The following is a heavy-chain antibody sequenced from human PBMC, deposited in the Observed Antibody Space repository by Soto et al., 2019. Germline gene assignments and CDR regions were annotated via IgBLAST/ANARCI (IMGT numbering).Heavy chain of an antibody. CDR3: ARDTGYCSSTSCYGMDV. CDR1: GGTFSSYA. Sequence: GASVKVSCKASGGTFSSYAISWVRQAPGQGLEWMGGIIPIFGTANYAQKFQGRVTITADESTSTAYMELSSLRSEDTAVYYCARDTGYCSSTSCYGMDVWGQGTTVTVSS. J-gene: IGHJ6*02. CDR2: IIPIFGTA. D-gene: IGHD2-2*01. V-gene: IGHV1-69*13.